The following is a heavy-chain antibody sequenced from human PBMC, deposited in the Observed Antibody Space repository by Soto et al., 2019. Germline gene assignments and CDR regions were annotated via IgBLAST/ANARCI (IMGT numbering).Heavy chain of an antibody. Sequence: EVQLVESGGGLVQPGGSLKLSCAASGFTFTDSAIHRVRQTSGKGLEWVGRIRNKVNTYATAYAASVKGRFTISRDDSMNTVYLQMNSLKTEDTAVYYCTRRRDWTAMDPLDYWGQGTLVTVSS. V-gene: IGHV3-73*02. CDR2: IRNKVNTYAT. J-gene: IGHJ4*02. CDR3: TRRRDWTAMDPLDY. CDR1: GFTFTDSA. D-gene: IGHD5-18*01.